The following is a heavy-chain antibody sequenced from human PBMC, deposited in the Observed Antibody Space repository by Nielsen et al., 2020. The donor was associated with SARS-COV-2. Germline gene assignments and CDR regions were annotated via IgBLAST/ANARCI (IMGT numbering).Heavy chain of an antibody. CDR2: INSDGSST. Sequence: GGSLRLSCTASGFTFSSYAMSWVRQAPGKGLVWVSRINSDGSSTRYADSVKGRFTISRDNAKNTLYLQMNSLRAEDTAVYYCAREVGSAAYYYMDVWGKGTTVTVSS. CDR3: AREVGSAAYYYMDV. D-gene: IGHD2-15*01. CDR1: GFTFSSYA. J-gene: IGHJ6*03. V-gene: IGHV3-74*01.